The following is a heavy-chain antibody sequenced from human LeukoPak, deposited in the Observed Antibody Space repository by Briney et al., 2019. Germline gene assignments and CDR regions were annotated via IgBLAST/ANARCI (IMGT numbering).Heavy chain of an antibody. V-gene: IGHV1-18*01. CDR3: AREIHPLGMDSRLD. Sequence: GASVKVSCKASGYTFTSYGISWVRQAPGQGLEWMGWISAYNGNTNYAQKLQGRVTMTTDTSTSTAYMELRSLRSDDTAVYYCAREIHPLGMDSRLDWGQGTLVTVSS. CDR2: ISAYNGNT. J-gene: IGHJ4*02. D-gene: IGHD3/OR15-3a*01. CDR1: GYTFTSYG.